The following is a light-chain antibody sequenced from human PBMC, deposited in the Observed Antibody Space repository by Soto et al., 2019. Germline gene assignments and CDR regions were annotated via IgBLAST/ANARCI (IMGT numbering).Light chain of an antibody. V-gene: IGLV1-40*01. Sequence: QSVPTQPPSVSGAPGQRVTISCTGSSSNIGAGYDVHWYQQLPGTAPKLLIYGNSNRPSGVPDRFSGSKSGTSASLAITGLQAEDEADYYCQSYDSSLSGPVVFGGGTKLPVL. CDR1: SSNIGAGYD. CDR3: QSYDSSLSGPVV. J-gene: IGLJ2*01. CDR2: GNS.